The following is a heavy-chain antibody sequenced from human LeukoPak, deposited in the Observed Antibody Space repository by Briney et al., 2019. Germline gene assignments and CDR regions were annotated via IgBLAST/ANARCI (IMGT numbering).Heavy chain of an antibody. CDR1: GFTFSSYW. CDR2: ISTDGLTT. CDR3: AQGLGSGRNYIDS. Sequence: PGGSLRLSCAASGFTFSSYWMHWVRQAPGKGLVWVSRISTDGLTTNYADSVKGRFTISRDNAKNTLYLQMNSLRADDTAVYYSAQGLGSGRNYIDSWGQGTLVTVSS. J-gene: IGHJ4*02. V-gene: IGHV3-74*01. D-gene: IGHD3-3*01.